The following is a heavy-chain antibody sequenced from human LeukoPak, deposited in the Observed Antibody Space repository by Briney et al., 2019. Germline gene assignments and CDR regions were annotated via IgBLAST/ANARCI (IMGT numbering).Heavy chain of an antibody. CDR1: GFTFSSYW. D-gene: IGHD2-21*01. Sequence: GGSPRLSCAASGFTFSSYWMHWVRLVPGKGLVWDARIGTDGSRTSPSYLESVKGRFTISRDNAKNTVYLQMNSLRAEDTGVYYCVRDVWGDRDSYFDSWGQGTLVTVSS. CDR3: VRDVWGDRDSYFDS. J-gene: IGHJ4*02. CDR2: IGTDGSRTSP. V-gene: IGHV3-74*01.